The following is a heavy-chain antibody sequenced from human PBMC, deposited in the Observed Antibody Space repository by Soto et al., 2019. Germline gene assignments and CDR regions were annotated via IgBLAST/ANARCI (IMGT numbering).Heavy chain of an antibody. D-gene: IGHD2-8*02. CDR3: ASVRGIVLGTDYFDY. CDR2: AKNKVNGYTT. CDR1: GFTFSDHY. V-gene: IGHV3-72*01. Sequence: EVQLVESGGGLVQPGGSLRLSCAASGFTFSDHYMDWVRQAPGKGLEWVGRAKNKVNGYTTEYAASVKGRFTISRDDSQNSLYLQMNSLKTEDTAVYYCASVRGIVLGTDYFDYWGQGTLVTVSS. J-gene: IGHJ4*02.